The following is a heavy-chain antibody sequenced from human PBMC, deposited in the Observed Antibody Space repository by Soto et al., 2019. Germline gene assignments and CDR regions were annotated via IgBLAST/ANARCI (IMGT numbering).Heavy chain of an antibody. CDR1: GYTFTPYP. D-gene: IGHD3-22*01. V-gene: IGHV1-3*01. CDR2: INPGYGKT. CDR3: AREGSSGVLDH. J-gene: IGHJ4*02. Sequence: QVHLEQSGAEVKRPGASVKVACKASGYTFTPYPIFWVRQAPGQRLEWMGWINPGYGKTMYSQKFEGRVTLTMDTSASTVYMELTSLRSEDTSVFYCAREGSSGVLDHWGQGTLVTVSS.